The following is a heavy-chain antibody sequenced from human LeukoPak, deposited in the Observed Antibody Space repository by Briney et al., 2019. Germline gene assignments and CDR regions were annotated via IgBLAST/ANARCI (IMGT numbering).Heavy chain of an antibody. CDR2: ISAYNGNT. CDR1: GYTFTSYG. V-gene: IGHV1-18*01. CDR3: AKDWGEYFDYVWGSFASFDF. Sequence: ASVKVSCKASGYTFTSYGISWVRQAPGQGLEWMGWISAYNGNTNYAQKLQGRVTMTTDTSTSTAYIELRSLRSDDTAVYYCAKDWGEYFDYVWGSFASFDFWGQGTLVTVSS. D-gene: IGHD3-16*01. J-gene: IGHJ4*02.